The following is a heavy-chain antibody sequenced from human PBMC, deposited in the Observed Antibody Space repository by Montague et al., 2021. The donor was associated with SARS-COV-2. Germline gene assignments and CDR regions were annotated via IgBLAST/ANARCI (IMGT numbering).Heavy chain of an antibody. CDR1: GFSRSTSGMC. V-gene: IGHV2-70*01. D-gene: IGHD3-9*01. J-gene: IGHJ4*02. CDR3: SRIRDYDILTGSYSGFDS. Sequence: PALVKPTQTLTLTCTFSGFSRSTSGMCVSWIRQPPGKALEWLALIDWDDDKYYSTSLTTRLTISKDTSKNQVVLTMTNMDPVDTSTYYCSRIRDYDILTGSYSGFDSWGQGTLVTVSS. CDR2: IDWDDDK.